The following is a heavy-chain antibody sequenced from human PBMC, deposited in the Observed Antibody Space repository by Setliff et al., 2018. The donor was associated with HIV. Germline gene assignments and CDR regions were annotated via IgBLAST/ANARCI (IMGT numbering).Heavy chain of an antibody. Sequence: ASVKVSCKASGYSFTRYGISWVRQAPGQGLEWMGWISGYNGNTNYAQKFQGRVTMTTDTSTETAYMEVGSLRYDDTAVYYCARERYYNFGGGYHYYYMDVWGKGTTVTVSS. CDR2: ISGYNGNT. CDR3: ARERYYNFGGGYHYYYMDV. J-gene: IGHJ6*03. D-gene: IGHD3-3*01. CDR1: GYSFTRYG. V-gene: IGHV1-18*01.